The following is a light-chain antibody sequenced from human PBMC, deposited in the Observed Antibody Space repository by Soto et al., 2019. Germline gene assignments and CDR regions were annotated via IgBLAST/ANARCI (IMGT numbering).Light chain of an antibody. J-gene: IGLJ1*01. V-gene: IGLV2-14*01. Sequence: QSALTQPASVSGSPGQSITISCTGTSSDVGGYNYVSWYQQHPGKAPKLMIYDVSNRPSGVSNRFSGSQSVNTASLTISGLQADDEADYYCSSYTSSSTRVFGPGTKLTVL. CDR3: SSYTSSSTRV. CDR1: SSDVGGYNY. CDR2: DVS.